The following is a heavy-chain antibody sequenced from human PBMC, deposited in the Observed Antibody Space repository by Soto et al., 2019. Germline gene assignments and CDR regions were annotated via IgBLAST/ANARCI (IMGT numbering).Heavy chain of an antibody. CDR2: MNPNSGNT. CDR1: GYTFTSYD. Sequence: QVQLVQSGAEVKKPGASVKVSCKASGYTFTSYDINWVRQATGQGLEWMGWMNPNSGNTGYAQKFQGRVTMTRNTSISTAYMELSSLRSEDTAVYYCARFYSSSSWPYYGMDVWGQGTTVTVPS. D-gene: IGHD6-13*01. CDR3: ARFYSSSSWPYYGMDV. V-gene: IGHV1-8*01. J-gene: IGHJ6*02.